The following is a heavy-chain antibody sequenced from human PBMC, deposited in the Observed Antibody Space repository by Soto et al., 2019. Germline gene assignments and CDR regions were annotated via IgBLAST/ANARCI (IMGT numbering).Heavy chain of an antibody. D-gene: IGHD6-19*01. J-gene: IGHJ3*02. Sequence: QVQLVQSGAEVKKPGASVKVSCKASGYTFTSYGISWVRQAPGQGLEWMGWISAYNGNTNYAQKLQGRVTMTIDTATSTAYMELRSLRSDDTAVYHCARDLTVSSGWPDAFDIWGQGTMVTVSS. CDR1: GYTFTSYG. CDR3: ARDLTVSSGWPDAFDI. CDR2: ISAYNGNT. V-gene: IGHV1-18*04.